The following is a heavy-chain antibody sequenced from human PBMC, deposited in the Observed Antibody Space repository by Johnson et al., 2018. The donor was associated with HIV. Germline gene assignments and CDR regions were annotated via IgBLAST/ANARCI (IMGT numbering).Heavy chain of an antibody. D-gene: IGHD3-10*01. Sequence: VQLVESGGGVVQPGRSLRLSCAASGFTVSSNYMSWVRQAPGKGLEWVSVIYSGGSTYYADSVEGRFSISRDNSKNTLYLQMNSLRAEDTAVYFCARERHYYGSVRPRERQGDAFDIWAKGQWSPSLQ. CDR2: IYSGGST. V-gene: IGHV3-66*01. CDR1: GFTVSSNY. CDR3: ARERHYYGSVRPRERQGDAFDI. J-gene: IGHJ3*02.